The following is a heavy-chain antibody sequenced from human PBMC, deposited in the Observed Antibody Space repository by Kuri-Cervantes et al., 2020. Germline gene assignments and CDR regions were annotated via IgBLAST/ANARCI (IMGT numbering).Heavy chain of an antibody. Sequence: ASVKVSCNASGGTFSSYAISWVRQAPGQGLEWRGWSSAYNGNTNYAQKLQGRVTMTTEASTSTAYKELRSLRSDDTAVDYCARVGNAGGIAAAGGGVDVWGQGTTVTVSS. V-gene: IGHV1-18*01. CDR3: ARVGNAGGIAAAGGGVDV. J-gene: IGHJ6*02. CDR2: SSAYNGNT. CDR1: GGTFSSYA. D-gene: IGHD6-13*01.